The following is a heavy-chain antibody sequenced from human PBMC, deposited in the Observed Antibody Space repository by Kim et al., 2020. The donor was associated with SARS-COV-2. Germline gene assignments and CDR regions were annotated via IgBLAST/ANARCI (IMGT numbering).Heavy chain of an antibody. CDR1: GFTFSSYW. CDR2: IKQDGSET. Sequence: GGSLRLSCAASGFTFSSYWMSWVRQAPGKGLVWVANIKQDGSETYYVDSVKGRFTISRDNAKNSLYLQMNSLRAEDTAVYYCARDSVPYSKVRGVGDYGMDVWGQGTTVTDSS. J-gene: IGHJ6*02. CDR3: ARDSVPYSKVRGVGDYGMDV. D-gene: IGHD3-10*01. V-gene: IGHV3-7*01.